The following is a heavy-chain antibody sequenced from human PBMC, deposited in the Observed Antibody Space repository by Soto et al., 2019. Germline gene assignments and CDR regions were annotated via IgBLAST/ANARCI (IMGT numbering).Heavy chain of an antibody. CDR3: AREIDDDVDI. D-gene: IGHD2-21*01. Sequence: QVQLVQSGAEVKKPGASVKVSCKASGYSFLSYDISWVRQAPGQGLEWMGWISTDNGNTNYAQKVQGRVTMSTDTSTRTAAMEMRSVRSDDTAVYYCAREIDDDVDIWGQGTMCTVSS. V-gene: IGHV1-18*01. J-gene: IGHJ3*02. CDR1: GYSFLSYD. CDR2: ISTDNGNT.